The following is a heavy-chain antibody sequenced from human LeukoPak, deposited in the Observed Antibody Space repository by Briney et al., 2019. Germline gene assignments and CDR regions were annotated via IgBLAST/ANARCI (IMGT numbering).Heavy chain of an antibody. D-gene: IGHD3-10*01. Sequence: PGGSLRLSCVGSGFTFSSYAMSWVRQAPGKGLEWVSAISGSGGSTYYADSVKGRFTISRDNSKNTLYLQMNSLRAEDTAVYYCARGGTGRYYNYGLDVWGQGTTVTVSS. CDR3: ARGGTGRYYNYGLDV. J-gene: IGHJ6*02. CDR1: GFTFSSYA. CDR2: ISGSGGST. V-gene: IGHV3-23*01.